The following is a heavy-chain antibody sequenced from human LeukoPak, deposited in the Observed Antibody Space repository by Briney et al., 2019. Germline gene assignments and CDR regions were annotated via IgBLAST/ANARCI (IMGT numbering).Heavy chain of an antibody. D-gene: IGHD6-19*01. Sequence: PSETLSLTCSVSDDSITSGHWSWIRQPPGEGLEWIGFISNSGRTNYNSSFTSRVTMLLATSRNQFSLKLTSVTDADTAVCFCARHGSAWSFDYWGQGTLVTVSS. CDR1: DDSITSGH. CDR2: ISNSGRT. CDR3: ARHGSAWSFDY. V-gene: IGHV4-59*08. J-gene: IGHJ4*02.